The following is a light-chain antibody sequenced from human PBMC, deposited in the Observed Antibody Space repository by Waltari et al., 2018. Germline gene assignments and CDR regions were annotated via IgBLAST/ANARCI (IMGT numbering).Light chain of an antibody. CDR2: GAS. V-gene: IGKV3-15*01. CDR3: QQYNNWLGT. J-gene: IGKJ1*01. Sequence: EIVMTQSPATLSVSRGERATLSCRASQSVSSNFAWYQQKPGPAPRLLIYGASTRATGIPARFSGSGSGTEFTLTISSLQSEDFAVYYCQQYNNWLGTFGQGTKVEIK. CDR1: QSVSSN.